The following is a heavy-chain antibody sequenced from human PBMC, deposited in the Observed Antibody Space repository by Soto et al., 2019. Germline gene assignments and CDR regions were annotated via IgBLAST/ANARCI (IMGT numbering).Heavy chain of an antibody. CDR2: INPSGGST. CDR1: GYTFTSYY. Sequence: ASVKVSCKASGYTFTSYYMQWVRQAPGQGLEWMGIINPSGGSTSYAQKFQGRVTMTRDTSTSTVYMELSSLRSEDTAVYYCARGTVLRFLEWSTRPYYYYMDVWGKGTTVTVSS. V-gene: IGHV1-46*03. J-gene: IGHJ6*03. D-gene: IGHD3-3*01. CDR3: ARGTVLRFLEWSTRPYYYYMDV.